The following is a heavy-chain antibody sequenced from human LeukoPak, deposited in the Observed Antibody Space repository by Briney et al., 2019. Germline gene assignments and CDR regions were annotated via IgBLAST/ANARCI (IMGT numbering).Heavy chain of an antibody. Sequence: ASVKVSCKASGYTFTSYGISWVRQAPGQGLEWMGWISAYNGNTNYAQKLQGRVTMTTDTSTSTAYMELRSLRSDDTAVYYCARVPNYYDSSEPNFDYWGQGTLVTVSS. CDR2: ISAYNGNT. CDR1: GYTFTSYG. V-gene: IGHV1-18*01. D-gene: IGHD3-22*01. CDR3: ARVPNYYDSSEPNFDY. J-gene: IGHJ4*02.